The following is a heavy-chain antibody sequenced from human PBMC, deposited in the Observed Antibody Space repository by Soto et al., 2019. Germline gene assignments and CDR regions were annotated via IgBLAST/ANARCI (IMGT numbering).Heavy chain of an antibody. D-gene: IGHD6-6*01. V-gene: IGHV4-39*07. CDR3: AGRSIAARLGPRRGYGMDV. CDR1: GGSISSSRYY. Sequence: SETLSLTCTVSGGSISSSRYYWGWIRQPPGKGLEWIGSIYYSGSTYYNPSLKSRVTISVDTSKNQFSLKLSSVTAADTAVYYCAGRSIAARLGPRRGYGMDVWGQGTTVTVSS. J-gene: IGHJ6*02. CDR2: IYYSGST.